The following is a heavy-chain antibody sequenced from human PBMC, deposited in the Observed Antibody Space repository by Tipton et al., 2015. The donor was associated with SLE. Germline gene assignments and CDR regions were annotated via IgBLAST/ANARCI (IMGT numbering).Heavy chain of an antibody. CDR3: ARDGGDAIAPNWYFDL. CDR1: GGSISSSSYY. CDR2: IYYSGST. J-gene: IGHJ2*01. D-gene: IGHD2-21*01. V-gene: IGHV4-39*07. Sequence: TLSLTCTVSGGSISSSSYYWGWIRQPPGKGLEWIGSIYYSGSTYYNPSLKSRVTISVDTSKNQFSLKLSSVTAADTAVYYCARDGGDAIAPNWYFDLWGRGTLVTVSS.